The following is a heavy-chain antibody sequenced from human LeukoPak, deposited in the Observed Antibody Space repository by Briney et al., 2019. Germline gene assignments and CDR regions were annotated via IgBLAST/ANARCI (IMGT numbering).Heavy chain of an antibody. D-gene: IGHD3-22*01. J-gene: IGHJ3*02. Sequence: SSETLSLTCTVSGGSISSYYWSWIRQPPGKGVEWIGYIYYSGSTNYNPSLKSRVTISVDTSKNQFSLKLSSVTAADTAVYYCATSVYYYDSSGLPNDAFDIWGQGTMVTVSS. CDR2: IYYSGST. CDR3: ATSVYYYDSSGLPNDAFDI. CDR1: GGSISSYY. V-gene: IGHV4-59*01.